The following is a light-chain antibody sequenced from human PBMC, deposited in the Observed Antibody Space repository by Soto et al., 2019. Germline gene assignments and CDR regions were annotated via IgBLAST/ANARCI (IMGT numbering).Light chain of an antibody. J-gene: IGLJ1*01. V-gene: IGLV2-14*01. CDR2: GVS. CDR3: SSFTSSYFYV. CDR1: GSDVGGYNY. Sequence: QSALTQPASVSGTPGQSIAISCTGSGSDVGGYNYVSWYQQHPGKAPKLIIDGVSHRPSGVSPRFSASRSAYTASLTISGLQYEDEADYYCSSFTSSYFYVFGPGTKLTVL.